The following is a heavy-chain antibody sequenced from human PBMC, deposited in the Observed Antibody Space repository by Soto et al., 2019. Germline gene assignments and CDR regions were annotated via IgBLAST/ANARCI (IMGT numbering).Heavy chain of an antibody. J-gene: IGHJ4*02. CDR2: ISGSGGST. Sequence: EVQLLESGGGLVQPGGSLRLSCAASGFTFSSYVMSWVRQAPGKGLEWVSAISGSGGSTYHADSVKGRFTISRDNSKNTLELQMNSLRAEDTAVYYCANDAGGDFDYWGQGTLVTVSS. D-gene: IGHD3-10*01. CDR3: ANDAGGDFDY. CDR1: GFTFSSYV. V-gene: IGHV3-23*01.